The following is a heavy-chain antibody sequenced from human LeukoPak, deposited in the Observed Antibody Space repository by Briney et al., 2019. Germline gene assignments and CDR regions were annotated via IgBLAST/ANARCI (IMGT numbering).Heavy chain of an antibody. D-gene: IGHD1-26*01. J-gene: IGHJ6*03. V-gene: IGHV4-39*01. Sequence: PSETLSLTCTVSGGSISSSSYYWGWIRQPPGKGLEWIGSIYYSGSTYYNPSLKSRVTISVDTSKNQFSLKLSSVTAADTAVYYCARVNEYQGPLGVGAISSGYYYYMDVWGKGTTVTISS. CDR1: GGSISSSSYY. CDR2: IYYSGST. CDR3: ARVNEYQGPLGVGAISSGYYYYMDV.